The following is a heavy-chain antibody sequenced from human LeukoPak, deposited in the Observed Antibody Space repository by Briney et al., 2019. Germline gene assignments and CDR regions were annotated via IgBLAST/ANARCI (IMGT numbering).Heavy chain of an antibody. CDR2: INPNSGGT. J-gene: IGHJ4*02. CDR3: ARGFHPLLRYFDWLSISIDY. V-gene: IGHV1-2*02. Sequence: ASVKVSCKASGYTFTGYYMHWVRQAPGQGLEWMGWINPNSGGTNYAQKFQGRVTMTRDTSISTAYMELSRLRSDDTAVYYCARGFHPLLRYFDWLSISIDYWGQGTLVTVSS. D-gene: IGHD3-9*01. CDR1: GYTFTGYY.